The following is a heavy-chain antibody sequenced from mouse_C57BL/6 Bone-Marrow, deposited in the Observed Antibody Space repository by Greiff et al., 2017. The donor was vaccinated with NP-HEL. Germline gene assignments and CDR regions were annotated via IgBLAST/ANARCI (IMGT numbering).Heavy chain of an antibody. V-gene: IGHV7-3*01. CDR3: ARYRGGWTS. CDR1: GFTFTDYY. Sequence: EVQLQESGGGLVQPGGSLSLSCAASGFTFTDYYMSWVRQPPGKALEWLGFIRNKANGYTTEYSASVKGRFTISRDNSQSILYLQMNALRAEDSATYYCARYRGGWTSWGQGTSVTVSS. J-gene: IGHJ4*01. D-gene: IGHD2-3*01. CDR2: IRNKANGYTT.